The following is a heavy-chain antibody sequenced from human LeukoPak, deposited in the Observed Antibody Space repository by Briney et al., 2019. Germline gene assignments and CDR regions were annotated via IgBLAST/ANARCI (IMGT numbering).Heavy chain of an antibody. CDR2: IYTSGST. CDR3: AGHYPGDYYYYYMDV. D-gene: IGHD1-26*01. Sequence: SETLSLTCTVSGGSISSYYWSWIRQPPGKGLEWIGYIYTSGSTNYNPSLKSRVTISVDTSKNQFSLKLSSVTAAGTAVYYCAGHYPGDYYYYYMDVWGKGTTVTVSS. V-gene: IGHV4-4*09. CDR1: GGSISSYY. J-gene: IGHJ6*03.